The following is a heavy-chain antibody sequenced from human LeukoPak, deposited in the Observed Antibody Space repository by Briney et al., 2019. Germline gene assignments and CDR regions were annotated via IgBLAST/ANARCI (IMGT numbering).Heavy chain of an antibody. Sequence: GGSLRLSCVASGFTFSSYEMNWVRQAPGKGLEWVSHIGTSGTIIYYADSVKGRFTISRDNAKNSLYLQMNSLRAEDTAVYYCARDPPGTVSFDYWGQGTLVTVSS. CDR1: GFTFSSYE. CDR3: ARDPPGTVSFDY. V-gene: IGHV3-48*03. CDR2: IGTSGTII. D-gene: IGHD3/OR15-3a*01. J-gene: IGHJ4*02.